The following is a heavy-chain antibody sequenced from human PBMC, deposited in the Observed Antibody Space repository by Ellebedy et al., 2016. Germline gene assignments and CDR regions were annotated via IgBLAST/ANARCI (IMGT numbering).Heavy chain of an antibody. CDR1: GYTFTSYY. CDR3: ARDLRGDLHAFDI. Sequence: ASVKVSCKASGYTFTSYYMHWVRQAPGQGLEWMGLINPSGGSTSYAQKFQGRVTMTRDTSTSTVYMEASSLRSEDTAVYYCARDLRGDLHAFDIWGQGTVVTVSS. CDR2: INPSGGST. J-gene: IGHJ3*02. V-gene: IGHV1-46*01.